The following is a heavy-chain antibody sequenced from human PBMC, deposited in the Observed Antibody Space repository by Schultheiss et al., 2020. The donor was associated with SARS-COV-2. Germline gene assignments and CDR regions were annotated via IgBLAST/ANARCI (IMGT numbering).Heavy chain of an antibody. V-gene: IGHV3-23*01. J-gene: IGHJ4*02. CDR2: ISGSGGST. CDR1: GFTFSSYA. D-gene: IGHD1-14*01. CDR3: ARGEPSHDY. Sequence: GGSLRLSCAASGFTFSSYAMSWVRQAPGKGLEWVSAISGSGGSTYYADSVKGRYTISRDNAKNSLYLQMNSLRAEDTAVYYCARGEPSHDYWGQGTRVTVSS.